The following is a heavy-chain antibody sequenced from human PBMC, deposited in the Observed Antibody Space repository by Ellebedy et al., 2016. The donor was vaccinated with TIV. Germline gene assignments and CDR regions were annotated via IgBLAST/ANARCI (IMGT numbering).Heavy chain of an antibody. V-gene: IGHV1-46*01. J-gene: IGHJ4*02. CDR3: ARTPRIAARYPYEY. CDR2: INPSDGDT. D-gene: IGHD6-6*01. Sequence: ASVKVSXXASGYRLSRYYIHWVRQAPGQRLEWMGIINPSDGDTRYAQKFQGRVTMTRDTSTSRVYMELSSLRSDDAAVYYCARTPRIAARYPYEYWGQGTLVTVSS. CDR1: GYRLSRYY.